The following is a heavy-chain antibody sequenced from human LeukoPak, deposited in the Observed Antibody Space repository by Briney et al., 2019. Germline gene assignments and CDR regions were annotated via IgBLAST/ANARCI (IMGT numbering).Heavy chain of an antibody. Sequence: SETLSLTCTVSGGSISSYYWSWIRQPPGKGLEWMGYIYYSGSTNYNPSLKSRVTISVDTSKNQFSLKLSSVTAADTAVYYCARDDYGDYVRAFDIWGQGTMVTVSS. D-gene: IGHD4-17*01. V-gene: IGHV4-59*01. CDR1: GGSISSYY. J-gene: IGHJ3*02. CDR3: ARDDYGDYVRAFDI. CDR2: IYYSGST.